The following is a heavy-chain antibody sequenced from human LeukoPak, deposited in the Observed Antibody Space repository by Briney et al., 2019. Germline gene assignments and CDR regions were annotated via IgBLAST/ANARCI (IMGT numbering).Heavy chain of an antibody. CDR1: GFTVSSNY. CDR3: ARDKDYGVIYYGMDV. V-gene: IGHV3-66*01. D-gene: IGHD4-17*01. Sequence: GGSLRLSCAASGFTVSSNYMSWVRQAPGKGLEWVSVIYSGGSTYYADSVKGRFTISRDNSKNTLYLQMNSLRAEDTAVYYCARDKDYGVIYYGMDVWGQGTTVTVSS. J-gene: IGHJ6*01. CDR2: IYSGGST.